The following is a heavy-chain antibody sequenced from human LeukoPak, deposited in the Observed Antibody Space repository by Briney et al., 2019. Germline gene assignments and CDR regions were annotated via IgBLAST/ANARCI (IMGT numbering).Heavy chain of an antibody. Sequence: ASVKVSCKASGYTFTTYDIHWVRQATGQGLEWMGWMNPNNGNTGCPQKFQGRVTMTRNTSIITAYMELSSLRAEDTAVYYCARRLLAAAGHFQHWGQGTLVTVS. CDR2: MNPNNGNT. CDR3: ARRLLAAAGHFQH. CDR1: GYTFTTYD. J-gene: IGHJ1*01. D-gene: IGHD6-13*01. V-gene: IGHV1-8*01.